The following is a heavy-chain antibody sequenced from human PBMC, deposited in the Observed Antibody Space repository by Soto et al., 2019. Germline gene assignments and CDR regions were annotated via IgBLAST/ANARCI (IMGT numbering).Heavy chain of an antibody. CDR2: ISAYNGNT. CDR1: GYTFTSYG. CDR3: ARDRGTMIVVVIPDAFDT. Sequence: ASVKVSCKASGYTFTSYGISWVRQAPGQGLGWMGWISAYNGNTNYAQKLQGRVTMTTDTSTSTAYMELRSLRSDDTAVYYCARDRGTMIVVVIPDAFDTWGQGTMVTVSS. V-gene: IGHV1-18*01. J-gene: IGHJ3*02. D-gene: IGHD3-22*01.